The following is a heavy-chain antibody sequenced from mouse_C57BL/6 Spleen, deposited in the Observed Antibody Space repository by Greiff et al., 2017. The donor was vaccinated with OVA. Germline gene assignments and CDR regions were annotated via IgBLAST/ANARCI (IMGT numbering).Heavy chain of an antibody. CDR3: ARSTTVVGNYYAMDY. J-gene: IGHJ4*01. Sequence: QVQLQQSGPELVKPGASVKISCKASGYAFSSSWMNWVKQRPGKGLEWIGRIYPGDGDTNYNGKFKGKATLTADKSSSTAYMQLSSLTSEDSAVYFCARSTTVVGNYYAMDYWGQGTSVTVSS. CDR2: IYPGDGDT. D-gene: IGHD1-1*01. CDR1: GYAFSSSW. V-gene: IGHV1-82*01.